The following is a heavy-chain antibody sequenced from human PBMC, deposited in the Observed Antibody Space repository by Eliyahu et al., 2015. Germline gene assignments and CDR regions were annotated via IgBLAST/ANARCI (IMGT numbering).Heavy chain of an antibody. CDR1: GFSLNTSEVG. D-gene: IGHD2-2*01. CDR2: IYWDDDK. J-gene: IGHJ5*02. CDR3: ARDILVQSAVNNWFDP. V-gene: IGHV2-5*02. Sequence: ITLKESGPTLVKPTQTLTLTCTFSGFSLNTSEVGVGWIRQPPGKALEWLALIYWDDDKRYSPSLKSRLSITKDTSKNQVVLTMTNMDPVDTATYYCARDILVQSAVNNWFDPWGQGTLVTVSS.